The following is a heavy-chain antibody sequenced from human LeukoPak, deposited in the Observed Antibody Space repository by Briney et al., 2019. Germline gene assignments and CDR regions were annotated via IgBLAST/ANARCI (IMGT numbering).Heavy chain of an antibody. V-gene: IGHV1-24*01. CDR2: FDPEDGET. D-gene: IGHD2-2*01. Sequence: ASVKVSCKVSGYTLTELSMHWVRQAPGKGLEWMGGFDPEDGETIYAQKFQGRVTMTEDTSTDTAYMELSSLRSEDTAVYYCARALDILVVPGADNWLDPWGQGTLVTVSS. CDR3: ARALDILVVPGADNWLDP. CDR1: GYTLTELS. J-gene: IGHJ5*02.